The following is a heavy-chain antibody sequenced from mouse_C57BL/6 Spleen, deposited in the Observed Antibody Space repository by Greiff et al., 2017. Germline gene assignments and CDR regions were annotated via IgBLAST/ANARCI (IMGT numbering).Heavy chain of an antibody. D-gene: IGHD1-1*01. CDR1: GYAFSSSW. CDR2: IYPGDGDT. CDR3: ARGGLRTPYYYAMDY. J-gene: IGHJ4*01. Sequence: QVHVKQSGPELVKPGASVKLSCKASGYAFSSSWMNWVKQRPGKGLEWIGRIYPGDGDTNYNGKFKGKATLTADKSSSPAYMQLSSLTSEDSAIYFRARGGLRTPYYYAMDYWGAGASVTVSS. V-gene: IGHV1-82*01.